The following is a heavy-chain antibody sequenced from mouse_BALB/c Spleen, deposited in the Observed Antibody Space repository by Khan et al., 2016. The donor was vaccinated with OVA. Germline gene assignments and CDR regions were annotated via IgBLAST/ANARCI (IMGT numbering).Heavy chain of an antibody. V-gene: IGHV1S56*01. CDR3: AREGYFGIYRAWFAY. Sequence: QVQLQQSGPELVKPRTSVRISCKASGYTFTSYYIYWVKQRPGQGLEWIGWIYPGNVNTKYNEKFEGKATLTADKSSSTAYMQLRSLTSEDSAVYFCAREGYFGIYRAWFAYWGQGTLVTVST. J-gene: IGHJ3*01. CDR2: IYPGNVNT. CDR1: GYTFTSYY. D-gene: IGHD2-1*01.